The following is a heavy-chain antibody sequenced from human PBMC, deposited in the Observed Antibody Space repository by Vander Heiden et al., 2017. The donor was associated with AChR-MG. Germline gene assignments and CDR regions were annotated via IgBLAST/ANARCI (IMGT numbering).Heavy chain of an antibody. CDR1: GFSFNSHW. Sequence: EVQLVESGGGLVQPVGSLRLSCAASGFSFNSHWMHWVRHAPGKGMVGVSRIVPDGSGTDYAGSVKGRFTISRDNGKNTLYLQMNSLRVDDTAVYYCARATSNAFDIWGPGTMVTVSS. V-gene: IGHV3-74*01. D-gene: IGHD6-6*01. J-gene: IGHJ3*02. CDR2: IVPDGSGT. CDR3: ARATSNAFDI.